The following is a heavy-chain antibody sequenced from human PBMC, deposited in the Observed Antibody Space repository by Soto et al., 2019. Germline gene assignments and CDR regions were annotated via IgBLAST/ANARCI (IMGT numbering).Heavy chain of an antibody. D-gene: IGHD3-3*02. J-gene: IGHJ4*02. CDR3: ANEILGLAPSYFDS. Sequence: EVQLLESGGGSVQSGGSLRVSCAASGFTFNNYAMSWVRQAPGKGLEWVSAIPGSGDNTYYADSVKGRFTISRDNSKNTLYLQMHSLRAEDTAIYYCANEILGLAPSYFDSWGQGALVTVSS. CDR1: GFTFNNYA. V-gene: IGHV3-23*01. CDR2: IPGSGDNT.